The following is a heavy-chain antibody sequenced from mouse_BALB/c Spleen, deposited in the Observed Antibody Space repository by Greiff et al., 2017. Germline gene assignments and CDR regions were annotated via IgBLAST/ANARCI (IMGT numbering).Heavy chain of an antibody. D-gene: IGHD2-4*01. CDR2: INSNGGST. CDR3: ARDKDDYGYAMDD. CDR1: GFTFSSYG. Sequence: EVKLVESGGGLVQPGGSLKLSCAASGFTFSSYGMSWVRQTPDKWLELVATINSNGGSTYYPDSLKGRFTMSRDNAKNTLYMEMSSLKSEDTAMYYCARDKDDYGYAMDDWGQGNSVTVSS. J-gene: IGHJ4*01. V-gene: IGHV5-6-3*01.